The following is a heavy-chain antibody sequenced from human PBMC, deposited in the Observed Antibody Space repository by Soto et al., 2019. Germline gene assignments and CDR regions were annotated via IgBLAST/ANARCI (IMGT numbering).Heavy chain of an antibody. J-gene: IGHJ3*02. V-gene: IGHV3-7*05. Sequence: EVQLEESGGDLVQPGGSLRLSCAASGFTLSAYWMTWVRQAPGKGLEWVANINRDGSKKSYLDSVRGRFTISRDNVGNSLYLQRDSPRADDTALYYCARDVSPGSSSLYLDAFDIWGQGTMVTVSS. CDR2: INRDGSKK. D-gene: IGHD6-13*01. CDR1: GFTLSAYW. CDR3: ARDVSPGSSSLYLDAFDI.